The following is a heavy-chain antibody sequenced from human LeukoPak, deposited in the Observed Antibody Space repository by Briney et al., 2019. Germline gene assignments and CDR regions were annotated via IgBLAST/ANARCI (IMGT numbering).Heavy chain of an antibody. CDR3: AREMVRGVYWYFDL. J-gene: IGHJ2*01. CDR1: GDTFTGYY. D-gene: IGHD3-10*01. Sequence: ASVKVSCKASGDTFTGYYMHWVRQAPGQGLECMGRINPNSGGANYAQKFQGRVTMTRDTSISTAYMELSRLRSDDTAVYYCAREMVRGVYWYFDLWGRGTLVTVSS. V-gene: IGHV1-2*06. CDR2: INPNSGGA.